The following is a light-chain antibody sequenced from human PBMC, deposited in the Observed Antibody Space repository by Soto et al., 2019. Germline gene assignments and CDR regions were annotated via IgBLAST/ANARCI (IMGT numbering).Light chain of an antibody. CDR1: SGSVSTSYY. CDR2: NTK. V-gene: IGLV8-61*01. Sequence: QTVVTQEPSFSVSPGGTVTLTCGLSSGSVSTSYYPSWYQQTPGQAPRTLIYNTKTRSSGVPDRFSGSILGNKAALSITGAQAEDETDYYCVLYMGGGIWVFGGGTKLTVL. J-gene: IGLJ3*02. CDR3: VLYMGGGIWV.